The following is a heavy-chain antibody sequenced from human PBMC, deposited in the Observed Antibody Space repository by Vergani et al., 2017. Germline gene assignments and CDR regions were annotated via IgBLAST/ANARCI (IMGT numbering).Heavy chain of an antibody. CDR3: ARVTYYYDSSGYYYPYYFDY. CDR2: IYYSGGT. Sequence: QVQLQESGPGLVKPSQTLSLTCTVSGGSISSGDYYWSWIRQPPGKGLEWIGYIYYSGGTYYNPSLKSRVTISVDTSKNQFSLKLSSVTAADTAVYYCARVTYYYDSSGYYYPYYFDYWGQGTLVTVSS. V-gene: IGHV4-30-4*01. J-gene: IGHJ4*02. D-gene: IGHD3-22*01. CDR1: GGSISSGDYY.